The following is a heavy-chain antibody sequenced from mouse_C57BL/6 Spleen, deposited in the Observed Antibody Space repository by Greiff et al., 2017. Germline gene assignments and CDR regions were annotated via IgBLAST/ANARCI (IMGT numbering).Heavy chain of an antibody. D-gene: IGHD2-4*01. CDR1: GYTFTDYY. V-gene: IGHV1-76*01. Sequence: VQGVESGAELVRPGASVKLSCKASGYTFTDYYINWVKQRPGQGLEWIARIYPGSGNTYYNEKFKGKATLTAEKSSSTAYMQLSSLTSEDSAVYFCAREDYDVWFAYWGQGTLVTVSA. J-gene: IGHJ3*01. CDR2: IYPGSGNT. CDR3: AREDYDVWFAY.